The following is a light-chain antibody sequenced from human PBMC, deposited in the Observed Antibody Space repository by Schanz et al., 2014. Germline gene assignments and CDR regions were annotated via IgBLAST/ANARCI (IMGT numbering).Light chain of an antibody. CDR2: GAS. CDR1: QSVSSN. CDR3: QQYNIWPPVT. J-gene: IGKJ1*01. V-gene: IGKV3-15*01. Sequence: EIVMTQSPGTLSVSPGERATLSCRASQSVSSNLAWFQQKPGQAPRLLIYGASTRATGIPARFSGSGSGTEFTLSISSLQSEDFAVYYCQQYNIWPPVTFGQGTKVDIK.